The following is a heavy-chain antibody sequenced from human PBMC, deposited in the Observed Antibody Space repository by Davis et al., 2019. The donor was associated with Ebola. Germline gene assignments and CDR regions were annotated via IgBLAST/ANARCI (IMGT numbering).Heavy chain of an antibody. CDR2: IIPVFGIP. D-gene: IGHD3-22*01. J-gene: IGHJ4*02. CDR3: ARDRYSDGSGYFFEQSH. Sequence: SVTVSCMASGYTFTDYYIHWVRQAPGQGLDWMGGIIPVFGIPKYAQKFQGKVTFTADVSTSIAYMELSSLRSEDTAVYYSARDRYSDGSGYFFEQSHWGQGTLVTVSS. CDR1: GYTFTDYY. V-gene: IGHV1-69*13.